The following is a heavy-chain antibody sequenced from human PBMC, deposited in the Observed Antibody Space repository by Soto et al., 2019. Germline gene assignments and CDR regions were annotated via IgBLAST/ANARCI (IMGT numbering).Heavy chain of an antibody. Sequence: PGGSLRLSCAASVFTFSSYAMHWVRQAPGKGLEWVAVISYDGSNKYYADSVKGRFTISRDNSKNTLYLQMNSLRAEDTAVYYCASEYTGFDYWGQGTLVTVSS. V-gene: IGHV3-30-3*01. CDR1: VFTFSSYA. CDR3: ASEYTGFDY. CDR2: ISYDGSNK. D-gene: IGHD1-1*01. J-gene: IGHJ4*02.